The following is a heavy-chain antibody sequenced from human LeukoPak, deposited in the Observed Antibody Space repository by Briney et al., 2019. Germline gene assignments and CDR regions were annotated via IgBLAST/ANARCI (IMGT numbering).Heavy chain of an antibody. CDR1: GYTFRSYD. J-gene: IGHJ6*02. D-gene: IGHD2-15*01. Sequence: ASVKVSCKASGYTFRSYDVNWRRQATGQWLELMGWRNPNNGNTGYAQKFQGRVTMTRNTSISTAYMELSSLRSEDTAVYYCASLRYCSGGSCDPHYYYYGMDVWGQGTTVTVSS. V-gene: IGHV1-8*01. CDR3: ASLRYCSGGSCDPHYYYYGMDV. CDR2: RNPNNGNT.